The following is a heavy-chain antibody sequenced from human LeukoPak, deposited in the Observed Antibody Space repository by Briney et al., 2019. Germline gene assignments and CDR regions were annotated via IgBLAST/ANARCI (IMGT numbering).Heavy chain of an antibody. CDR3: STATHD. CDR1: GFTFSNAW. V-gene: IGHV3-15*01. Sequence: PGGSLTLSCAASGFTFSNAWMSWVRQAPGKGLEWVGRIKTKTDSGTPDYAAPVKGRFTISRDDSKNTLYLLMNSLKTEDTAVYYCSTATHDWGQGTLATVSS. J-gene: IGHJ4*02. CDR2: IKTKTDSGTP.